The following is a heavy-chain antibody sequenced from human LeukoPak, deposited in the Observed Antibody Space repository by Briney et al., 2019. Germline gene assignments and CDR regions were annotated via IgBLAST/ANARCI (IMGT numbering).Heavy chain of an antibody. CDR2: ISGSGSTI. V-gene: IGHV3-48*03. J-gene: IGHJ4*02. CDR3: ARGLTYFDILTGFHDRLDYFDY. D-gene: IGHD3-9*01. CDR1: GFTFSNYE. Sequence: PGGSLRLSCAASGFTFSNYEMNWVRQAPGKGLDWVSYISGSGSTIYYADSVRGRFTISRYNAKKSLYLQMNSLRAEDTAVYYCARGLTYFDILTGFHDRLDYFDYGGQGTPVTVSS.